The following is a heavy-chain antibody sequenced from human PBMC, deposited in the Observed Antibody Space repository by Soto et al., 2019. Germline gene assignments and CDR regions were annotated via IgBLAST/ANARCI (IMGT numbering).Heavy chain of an antibody. CDR2: IGAYNGNT. V-gene: IGHV1-18*01. CDR1: GYTFSNFA. J-gene: IGHJ4*02. D-gene: IGHD1-26*01. CDR3: ARGGQWDFLSDY. Sequence: ASVKVSCKASGYTFSNFAMHWVRQAPGQRLEWMGWIGAYNGNTHYEEKLQGRVTLTTDTSTSTAYMELRSLRSDDTAVYFCARGGQWDFLSDYWGQGTRVTVSS.